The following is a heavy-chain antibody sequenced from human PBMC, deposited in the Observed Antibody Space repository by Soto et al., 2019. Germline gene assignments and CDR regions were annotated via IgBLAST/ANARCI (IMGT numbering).Heavy chain of an antibody. Sequence: QVQLVESGGGVVQPGRSLRLSCAASGFTFSSYGMHWVRQAPGKGLEWVAVISYDGSNKYYADSMKGRFTSARDNSKNSLYLQINSLRGEDPSVYYCAKDQAFYYHYGMDVWGQGTTVTVSS. J-gene: IGHJ6*02. CDR2: ISYDGSNK. CDR3: AKDQAFYYHYGMDV. V-gene: IGHV3-30*18. CDR1: GFTFSSYG.